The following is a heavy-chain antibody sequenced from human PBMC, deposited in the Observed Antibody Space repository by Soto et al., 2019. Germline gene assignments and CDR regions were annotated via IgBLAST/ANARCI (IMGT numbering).Heavy chain of an antibody. Sequence: PSETLSLTCTVSGGAMTIYSLSLIRQSAGKGLGWIGRVCISGGTNYNPSLKSRGTISLDTSKNQFSLRLLYVPDADTAVHFCARGRRWDDWLDAWGQGPRITVSS. V-gene: IGHV4-4*07. CDR3: ARGRRWDDWLDA. J-gene: IGHJ5*02. CDR2: VCISGGT. D-gene: IGHD1-26*01. CDR1: GGAMTIYS.